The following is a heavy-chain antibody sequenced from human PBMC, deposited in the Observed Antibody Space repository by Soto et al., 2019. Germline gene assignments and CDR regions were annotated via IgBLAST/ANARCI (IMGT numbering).Heavy chain of an antibody. V-gene: IGHV3-48*01. Sequence: LRLSCAASGFSFSDYSMNWVRQPPGKGLEWVSYISGSSTTTYYADSVKGRFTISRDNAKNSLYLQMNSLRAEDTAVYYCARRVALNAFDIWGQGTMVTVS. CDR1: GFSFSDYS. D-gene: IGHD3-3*01. CDR2: ISGSSTTT. CDR3: ARRVALNAFDI. J-gene: IGHJ3*02.